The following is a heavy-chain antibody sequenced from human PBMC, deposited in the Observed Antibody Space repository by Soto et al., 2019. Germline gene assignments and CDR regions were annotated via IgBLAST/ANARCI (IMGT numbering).Heavy chain of an antibody. CDR3: ARVSYSSSWYYYYYYMDV. CDR2: IKQDGSEK. J-gene: IGHJ6*03. V-gene: IGHV3-7*01. Sequence: GGSLRLSCAASGFTFSSYWMSWVRQAPGKGLEWVANIKQDGSEKYYVDSVKGRFTISRDNAKNSLYLKMNSLRAEDTAVYYCARVSYSSSWYYYYYYMDVWGKGTTVTVSS. D-gene: IGHD6-13*01. CDR1: GFTFSSYW.